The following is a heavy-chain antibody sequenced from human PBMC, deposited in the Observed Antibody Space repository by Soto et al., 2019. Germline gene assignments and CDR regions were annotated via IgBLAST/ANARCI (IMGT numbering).Heavy chain of an antibody. V-gene: IGHV3-23*01. J-gene: IGHJ6*03. D-gene: IGHD3-9*01. CDR3: AKSYDISAYYYYYMDV. Sequence: GGSLRLSCAASGFTFSSYAMSWVRQAPGKGLEWDSAISGSGGSTYYADSVKGRFTISRDNSKNTLYLQMNSLRAEDTAVYYCAKSYDISAYYYYYMDVWGKGTTVTVSS. CDR2: ISGSGGST. CDR1: GFTFSSYA.